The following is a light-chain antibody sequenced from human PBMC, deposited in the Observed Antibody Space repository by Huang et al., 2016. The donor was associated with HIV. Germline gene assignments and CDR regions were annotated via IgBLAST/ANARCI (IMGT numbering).Light chain of an antibody. CDR3: QQYYNTSYT. V-gene: IGKV4-1*01. Sequence: DIVMTQSPDSLAVSLGERATINCKSSQSVLYSSNNKNYLAWYQQKPGQPPKLLVSGASSRESGVPDRFSASGSGTDFTLTISSLQAEDAAVYFCQQYYNTSYTFGQGTKLEIK. J-gene: IGKJ2*01. CDR2: GAS. CDR1: QSVLYSSNNKNY.